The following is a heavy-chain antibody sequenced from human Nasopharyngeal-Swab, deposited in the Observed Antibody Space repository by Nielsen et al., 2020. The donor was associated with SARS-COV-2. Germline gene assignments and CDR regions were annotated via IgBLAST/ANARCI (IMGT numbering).Heavy chain of an antibody. Sequence: SETLSLTCTVSGGSISSYYWSWIRQLAGKGLEWIGRIYTSGSTNYNPSLKSRVTMSVDTSKNQFSLKLSSVTAADTAVYYCARVITMVRGVIIRHYGMDVWGQGTTVTVSS. D-gene: IGHD3-10*01. CDR1: GGSISSYY. J-gene: IGHJ6*02. CDR3: ARVITMVRGVIIRHYGMDV. V-gene: IGHV4-4*07. CDR2: IYTSGST.